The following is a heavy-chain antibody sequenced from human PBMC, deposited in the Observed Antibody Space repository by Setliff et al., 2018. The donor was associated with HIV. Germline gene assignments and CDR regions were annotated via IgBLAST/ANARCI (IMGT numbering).Heavy chain of an antibody. Sequence: SETLSLTCTVSGPSINIHYWSWIRQSPGKAFEWIGYIYSTGSTNYNPSLQSRVTISVDKSKSQFSLKLTSVTAADTAVYYCARASSDIPGVDSNYFDDWGQGTLVTVSS. V-gene: IGHV4-59*11. CDR1: GPSINIHY. J-gene: IGHJ4*02. CDR3: ARASSDIPGVDSNYFDD. D-gene: IGHD2-2*01. CDR2: IYSTGST.